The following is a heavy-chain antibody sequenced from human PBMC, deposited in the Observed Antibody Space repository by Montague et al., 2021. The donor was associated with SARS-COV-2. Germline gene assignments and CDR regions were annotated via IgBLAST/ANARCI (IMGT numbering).Heavy chain of an antibody. Sequence: TLSLTCSVSGASISSANDYWTWIRQPAGKGLEWIGHISTSGSSNYNPSLKSRVTIILDTSKQQFSLELTSVTAADTAVYYCARDRRGMAMAGRAYYYYYMDVWGKGTTVTASS. J-gene: IGHJ6*03. CDR1: GASISSANDY. CDR2: ISTSGSS. D-gene: IGHD6-19*01. V-gene: IGHV4-61*09. CDR3: ARDRRGMAMAGRAYYYYYMDV.